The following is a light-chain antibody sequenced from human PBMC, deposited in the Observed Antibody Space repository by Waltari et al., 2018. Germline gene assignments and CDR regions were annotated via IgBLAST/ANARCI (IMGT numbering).Light chain of an antibody. Sequence: DIQVTQSPSTLSASVGDRVTITCRASQSIVVWSAWYQQKPGKAPRLLIYKASYLESGVPSRFSCSASGTAFTLTISSLQADDFATYYCLQYNSYPWTFGQGTTVEIK. J-gene: IGKJ1*01. V-gene: IGKV1-5*03. CDR2: KAS. CDR3: LQYNSYPWT. CDR1: QSIVVW.